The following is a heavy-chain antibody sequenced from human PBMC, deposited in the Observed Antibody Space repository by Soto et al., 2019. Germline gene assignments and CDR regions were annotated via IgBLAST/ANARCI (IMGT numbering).Heavy chain of an antibody. CDR3: ARERSYYNPPKFDY. D-gene: IGHD3-10*01. CDR1: GYTFTSYD. CDR2: MNPNSGNT. J-gene: IGHJ4*02. V-gene: IGHV1-8*01. Sequence: PSVKVSCKASGYTFTSYDINWVRQATGQGLEWMGWMNPNSGNTGYAQKFQGRVTMTRNTSISTAYMELSSLRSEDTAVYYCARERSYYNPPKFDYWGRGTLVTVSS.